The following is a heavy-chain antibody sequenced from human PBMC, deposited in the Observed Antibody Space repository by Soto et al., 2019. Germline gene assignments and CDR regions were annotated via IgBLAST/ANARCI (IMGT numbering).Heavy chain of an antibody. Sequence: GGSLRLSCAASGFPFSSYGMHWVRQAPGKGLEWVAVISYDGSNKYYADSVKGRFTISRDNSKNTLYLQMSSLRAEDTAVYYCTKDAVLRLGELSLLSDYWGQGTLVTVSS. CDR2: ISYDGSNK. V-gene: IGHV3-30*18. CDR1: GFPFSSYG. D-gene: IGHD3-16*02. J-gene: IGHJ4*02. CDR3: TKDAVLRLGELSLLSDY.